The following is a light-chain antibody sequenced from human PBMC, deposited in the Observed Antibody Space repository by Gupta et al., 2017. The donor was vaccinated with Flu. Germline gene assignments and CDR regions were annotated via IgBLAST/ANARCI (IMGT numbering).Light chain of an antibody. CDR3: ATWDSSLKSGM. CDR2: END. J-gene: IGLJ3*02. Sequence: KVSISCSGSSSNIGNNYVSWCQQLPGTAPKLRIYENDKRPSGVPGRFSGSKSGSSATLDITGLQAGDEADYFCATWDSSLKSGMFGGGTKLTVL. CDR1: SSNIGNNY. V-gene: IGLV1-51*02.